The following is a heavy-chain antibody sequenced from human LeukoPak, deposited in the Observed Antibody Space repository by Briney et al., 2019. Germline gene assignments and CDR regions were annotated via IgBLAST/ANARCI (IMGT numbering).Heavy chain of an antibody. CDR1: GFTFSGYP. Sequence: PGGSLRLSCAASGFTFSGYPIHWVRQAPGKGLEWVAVISYDGSNKYYADSVKGRFTISRDNSKNTLYLQINSLRAEDTAVYYCAKDPIYWGQGTLVTVSS. CDR2: ISYDGSNK. J-gene: IGHJ4*02. CDR3: AKDPIY. V-gene: IGHV3-30-3*02.